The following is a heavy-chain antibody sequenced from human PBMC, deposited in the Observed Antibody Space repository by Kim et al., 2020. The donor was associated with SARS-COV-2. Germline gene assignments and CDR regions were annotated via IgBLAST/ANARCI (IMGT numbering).Heavy chain of an antibody. CDR3: ARGTAGFDP. J-gene: IGHJ5*02. V-gene: IGHV3-74*01. Sequence: TYADSVKGRVTISRDNAKNTLYLQMNSLRAEDTALYYCARGTAGFDPWGQGTLVTVSS. D-gene: IGHD6-19*01.